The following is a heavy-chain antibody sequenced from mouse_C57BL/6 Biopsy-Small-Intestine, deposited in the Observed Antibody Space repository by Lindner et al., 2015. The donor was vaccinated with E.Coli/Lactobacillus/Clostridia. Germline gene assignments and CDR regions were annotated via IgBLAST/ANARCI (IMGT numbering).Heavy chain of an antibody. CDR3: ARSNYDAMDY. Sequence: VQLQESGAELVKPGASVKISCKASGYAFSSYWMNWVKQRPGKGLEWIGQIYPGDGDTNYNGKFKGKATLTADKSSSTAYMQFSSLTSEDSAIYYCARSNYDAMDYWGQGTSVTVSS. CDR2: IYPGDGDT. CDR1: GYAFSSYW. D-gene: IGHD2-5*01. J-gene: IGHJ4*01. V-gene: IGHV1-80*01.